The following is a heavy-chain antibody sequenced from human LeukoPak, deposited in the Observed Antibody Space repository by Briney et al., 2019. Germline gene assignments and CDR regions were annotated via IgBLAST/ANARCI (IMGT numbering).Heavy chain of an antibody. CDR2: IGIDSGNT. Sequence: GGSLRLSCAASGFIFSNYGMHWVRQAPGKGLEWISYIGIDSGNTNYADSVKGRFTISGDKAKNSLYLQMNSLRVEDTAVYYCARDYKYAFDNWGQGTLVTVSS. CDR3: ARDYKYAFDN. J-gene: IGHJ4*02. V-gene: IGHV3-48*01. D-gene: IGHD5-24*01. CDR1: GFIFSNYG.